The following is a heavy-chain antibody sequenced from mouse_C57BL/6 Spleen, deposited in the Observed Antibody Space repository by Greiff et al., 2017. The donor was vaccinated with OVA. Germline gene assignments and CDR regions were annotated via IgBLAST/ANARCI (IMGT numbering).Heavy chain of an antibody. CDR2: INPSSGYT. J-gene: IGHJ2*01. V-gene: IGHV1-4*01. CDR3: ARGNDGYYADY. D-gene: IGHD2-3*01. Sequence: QVQLQQSGAELARPGASVKMSCKASGYTFTSYTMHWVNQRPGQGLEWIGYINPSSGYTKYNQKFKDKATLTADKSSSTAYMQLSSLTSEDSAVYYCARGNDGYYADYWGQGTTLTVSS. CDR1: GYTFTSYT.